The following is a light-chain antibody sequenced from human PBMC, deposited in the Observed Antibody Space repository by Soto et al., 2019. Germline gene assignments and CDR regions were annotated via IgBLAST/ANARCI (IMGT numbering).Light chain of an antibody. J-gene: IGLJ2*01. CDR1: SSDVGNYNY. V-gene: IGLV2-11*01. Sequence: QSVLTQPRSVSGSPGQSVTMSCTGTSSDVGNYNYVSWYQQHPGKAPELIIYDVTERPSGVPDRFSGSKSGNTASLTISGLQAEDEADYWCCSYTGSYTVLFGGGTKLTVL. CDR2: DVT. CDR3: CSYTGSYTVL.